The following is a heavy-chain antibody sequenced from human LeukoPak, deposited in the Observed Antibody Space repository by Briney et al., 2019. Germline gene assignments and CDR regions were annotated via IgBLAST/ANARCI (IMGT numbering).Heavy chain of an antibody. V-gene: IGHV3-21*01. D-gene: IGHD2-2*01. Sequence: SGGSLRLSCAASGFTFSSYSMNWVRQAPGKGLEWVSSISSSSSYIYYADSVKGRFTISRDNAKNSLYLQMNSLRAEDTAVYYCARDPAGIVVVPASKRAFDIWGQGTMVTVSS. CDR3: ARDPAGIVVVPASKRAFDI. J-gene: IGHJ3*02. CDR2: ISSSSSYI. CDR1: GFTFSSYS.